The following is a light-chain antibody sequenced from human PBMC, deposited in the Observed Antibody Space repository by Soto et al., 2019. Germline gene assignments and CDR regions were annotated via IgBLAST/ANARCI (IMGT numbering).Light chain of an antibody. CDR2: GAS. Sequence: DIVMKQSPATLSVATGERVTFSCRASQGVSRKLAWYQHKPGQAPRLLISGASTGATGLPARFSGSGSGTEFTLTISSLQSEDCAIYYCQQYHTWPITFGGGTKVEIK. CDR1: QGVSRK. CDR3: QQYHTWPIT. J-gene: IGKJ4*01. V-gene: IGKV3-15*01.